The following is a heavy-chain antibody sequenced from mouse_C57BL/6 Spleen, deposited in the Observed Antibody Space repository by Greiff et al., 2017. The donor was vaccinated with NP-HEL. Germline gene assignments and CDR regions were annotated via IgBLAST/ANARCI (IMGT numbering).Heavy chain of an antibody. D-gene: IGHD2-2*01. CDR1: GFTFSSYA. J-gene: IGHJ4*01. Sequence: EVQLVESGEGLVKPGGSLKLSCAASGFTFSSYAMSWVRQTPEKRLEWVAYISSGGDYIYYADTVKGRFTISRDNARNTLYLQMSSLKSEDTAMFYCTRDYGYDDYAMDYWGQGTSVTVSS. CDR3: TRDYGYDDYAMDY. V-gene: IGHV5-9-1*02. CDR2: ISSGGDYI.